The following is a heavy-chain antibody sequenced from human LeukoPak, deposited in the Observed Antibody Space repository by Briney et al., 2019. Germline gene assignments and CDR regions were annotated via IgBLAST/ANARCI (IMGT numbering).Heavy chain of an antibody. J-gene: IGHJ4*02. CDR1: GFTFSDYY. V-gene: IGHV3-11*01. Sequence: GGSLRLSCAASGFTFSDYYMSWIRQAPGKGLEWVSYISSSGTTIYYADSVKGRFTISRDNAKNSLYLQMNSLRAEDTAVYYCARRRDSGSLQHFVYWGQGTLVTVSS. D-gene: IGHD1-26*01. CDR3: ARRRDSGSLQHFVY. CDR2: ISSSGTTI.